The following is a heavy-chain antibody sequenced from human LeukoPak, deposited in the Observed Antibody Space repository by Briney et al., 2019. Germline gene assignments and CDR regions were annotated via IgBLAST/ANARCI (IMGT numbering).Heavy chain of an antibody. CDR2: IRYDGSNK. D-gene: IGHD5-18*01. CDR1: GFTFSSYG. V-gene: IGHV3-30*02. CDR3: AKDGPGYSYGFNLDY. Sequence: PGGSVRLSCAASGFTFSSYGMHWVRQAPGKGLEWVAFIRYDGSNKYYADSVKGRFTISRDNSKNTLYLQMNSLRAEDTAVYYCAKDGPGYSYGFNLDYWGQGTLVTVSS. J-gene: IGHJ4*02.